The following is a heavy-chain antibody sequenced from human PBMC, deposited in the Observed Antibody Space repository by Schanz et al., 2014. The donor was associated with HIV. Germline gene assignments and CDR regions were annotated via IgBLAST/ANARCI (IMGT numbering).Heavy chain of an antibody. CDR1: GYSFSSYG. V-gene: IGHV1-18*01. Sequence: QVHLVQSGAEVKKSGASVKVSCKASGYSFSSYGLSWVRQAPGQGLEWMGWISVYHNKTNYAQKLQGRVTMTTDTSTSTAYMELRSLRSDDTAVYYCARGAFYYYDSTGYYHLDYWGQGTLVTVSS. CDR2: ISVYHNKT. J-gene: IGHJ4*02. D-gene: IGHD3-22*01. CDR3: ARGAFYYYDSTGYYHLDY.